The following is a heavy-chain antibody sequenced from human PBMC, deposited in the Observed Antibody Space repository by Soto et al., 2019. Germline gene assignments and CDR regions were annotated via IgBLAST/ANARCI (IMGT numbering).Heavy chain of an antibody. J-gene: IGHJ4*02. V-gene: IGHV3-74*01. CDR1: GFTFTNYW. CDR2: IKSDGSIT. Sequence: EVQLVESGGGLVPPGGSLRLSCAASGFTFTNYWMHWVRQAPGKGLLWVSRIKSDGSITNYADSVKGRFTISRDNAKNTVYLQVSSLRVEDTAIYYCKRGGRGGFDYWGQGALVTVSS. CDR3: KRGGRGGFDY. D-gene: IGHD3-16*01.